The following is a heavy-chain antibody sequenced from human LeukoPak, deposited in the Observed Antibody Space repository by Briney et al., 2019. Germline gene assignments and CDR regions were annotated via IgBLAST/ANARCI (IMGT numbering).Heavy chain of an antibody. D-gene: IGHD6-19*01. CDR3: ARGTPTIAVTGLAFDY. CDR2: ISYDGTIK. CDR1: GFTFSNFA. J-gene: IGHJ4*02. V-gene: IGHV3-30*04. Sequence: PGGSLRLSCAASGFTFSNFAMHWVRQVPARGLEWVALISYDGTIKYYAASVRGRFTISRDNSNNTLYLQMNSLRVEDTAAYFCARGTPTIAVTGLAFDYWGQGALITVSS.